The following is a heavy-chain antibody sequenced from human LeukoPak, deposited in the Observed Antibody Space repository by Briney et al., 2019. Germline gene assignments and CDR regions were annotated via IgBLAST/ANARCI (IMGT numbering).Heavy chain of an antibody. CDR1: GGSISSGSYY. Sequence: SRTLSLTCTVSGGSISSGSYYWSWIRQPPGKGLEWIGYIYHSGSTYYNPSLESRVTISVDTSRNQFSLRLGSVTAADTAVYYCAAESERWLVRSWGQGTLVTVSS. J-gene: IGHJ4*02. CDR3: AAESERWLVRS. V-gene: IGHV4-30-2*02. CDR2: IYHSGST. D-gene: IGHD6-19*01.